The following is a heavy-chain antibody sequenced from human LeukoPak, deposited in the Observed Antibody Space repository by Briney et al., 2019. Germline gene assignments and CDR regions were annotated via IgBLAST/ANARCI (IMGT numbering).Heavy chain of an antibody. CDR2: ISSSSSTI. V-gene: IGHV3-48*01. J-gene: IGHJ4*02. Sequence: PGGSLRLSCAASGFTFSSYSMNWVRQAPGKGLEWVSYISSSSSTIYYADSVKGRFTISRDNAKNSLYLQMNSLRAEDTAVYYCARGSGGSCSDFDYWGQGTLDTVSS. D-gene: IGHD2-15*01. CDR1: GFTFSSYS. CDR3: ARGSGGSCSDFDY.